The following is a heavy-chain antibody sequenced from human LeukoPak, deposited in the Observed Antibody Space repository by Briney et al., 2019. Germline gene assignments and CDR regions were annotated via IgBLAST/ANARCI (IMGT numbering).Heavy chain of an antibody. CDR2: ISYDGSNK. V-gene: IGHV3-30*03. J-gene: IGHJ4*02. D-gene: IGHD6-6*01. CDR1: GFTFSSYS. Sequence: GGSLRLSCAASGFTFSSYSMNWVRQAPGKGLEWVAVISYDGSNKYYADSVKGRFTISRDNSKNTLYLQMNSLRAEDTAVYYCARDLEYSSSSGWGQGTLVTVSS. CDR3: ARDLEYSSSSG.